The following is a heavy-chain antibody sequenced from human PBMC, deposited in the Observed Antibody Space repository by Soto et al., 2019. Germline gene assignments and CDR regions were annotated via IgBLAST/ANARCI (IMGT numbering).Heavy chain of an antibody. CDR1: GGTFSSYA. CDR3: AREKSHHYFDY. CDR2: IIPIFGTA. J-gene: IGHJ4*02. Sequence: SVKVSCKASGGTFSSYAITWVRQTPGQGLEWMGGIIPIFGTANYAQKFQGRVTITADESTSTAYMELSSLRSEDTAVYYCAREKSHHYFDYWGQGTLVTVSS. V-gene: IGHV1-69*13.